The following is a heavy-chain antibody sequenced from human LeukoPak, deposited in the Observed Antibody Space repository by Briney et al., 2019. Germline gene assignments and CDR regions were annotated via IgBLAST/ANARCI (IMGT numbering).Heavy chain of an antibody. Sequence: PSETLSLTCAVYGGSFSGYYWSLIRQPPGKGLEWIGEINHSGSTNYNPSLKSRVTISVDTSKNQFSLKLSSVTAADTAVYYCARGHLPRGYNWFDPWGQGTLVTVSS. J-gene: IGHJ5*02. CDR1: GGSFSGYY. V-gene: IGHV4-34*01. CDR3: ARGHLPRGYNWFDP. CDR2: INHSGST.